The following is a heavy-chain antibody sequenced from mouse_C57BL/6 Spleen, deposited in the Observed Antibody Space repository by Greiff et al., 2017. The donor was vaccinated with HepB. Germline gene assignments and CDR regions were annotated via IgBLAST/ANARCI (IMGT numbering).Heavy chain of an antibody. CDR1: GYTFTSYW. D-gene: IGHD3-2*02. CDR3: ARRQLRLHFDY. J-gene: IGHJ2*01. Sequence: QVQLQQPGAELVMPGASVKLSCKASGYTFTSYWMHWVKQRPGQGLEWIGEIDPSDSYTNYNQKFKGKSTFTVDKSSSTAYMQLSTLTSEDSAVYYCARRQLRLHFDYWGQGTTLTVSS. V-gene: IGHV1-69*01. CDR2: IDPSDSYT.